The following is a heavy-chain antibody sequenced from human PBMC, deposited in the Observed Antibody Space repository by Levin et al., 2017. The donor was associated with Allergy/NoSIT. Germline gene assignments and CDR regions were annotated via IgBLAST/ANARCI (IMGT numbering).Heavy chain of an antibody. CDR1: GFSLSTSGVG. D-gene: IGHD3-10*01. J-gene: IGHJ6*02. Sequence: SGPTLVKPTQTLTLTCTFSGFSLSTSGVGVGWIRQPPGKALEWLALIYWDDDKRYSPSLKSRLTITKDTSKNQVVLTMTNMDPVDTATYYCAHSQRITLGRGVQWNPYLGMDVRGQGTTVTVSS. CDR3: AHSQRITLGRGVQWNPYLGMDV. V-gene: IGHV2-5*02. CDR2: IYWDDDK.